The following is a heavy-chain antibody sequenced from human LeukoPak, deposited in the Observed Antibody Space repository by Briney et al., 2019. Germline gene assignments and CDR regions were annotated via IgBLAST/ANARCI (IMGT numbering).Heavy chain of an antibody. J-gene: IGHJ3*02. CDR3: AKDMGRITITVPKDAFDI. CDR1: GFTFSSYG. V-gene: IGHV3-23*01. D-gene: IGHD1-20*01. CDR2: IRGSGGTT. Sequence: GGSLRLSCTASGFTFSSYGMCWVRQAPGKGLEWVSAIRGSGGTTYYADSVKGRFTISRDNSKNTLYLQMNSLRAEDTAVYYCAKDMGRITITVPKDAFDIRGQGTMVTVSS.